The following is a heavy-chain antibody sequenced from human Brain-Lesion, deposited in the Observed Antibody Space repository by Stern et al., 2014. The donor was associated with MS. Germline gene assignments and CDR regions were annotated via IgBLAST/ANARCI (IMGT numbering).Heavy chain of an antibody. CDR2: IFPRDSNT. D-gene: IGHD5-12*01. J-gene: IGHJ4*02. CDR3: ARSPATPSGYDRFDY. Sequence: MQLLPSGAEVKKPGESLKISCEASGYLFDDYWIGWVRQMSGRGLELVAIIFPRDSNTRYSPSVQGQVHISADKSISPAYLPRSSLKASDPAMYCCARSPATPSGYDRFDYWGQGALVTVSS. V-gene: IGHV5-51*03. CDR1: GYLFDDYW.